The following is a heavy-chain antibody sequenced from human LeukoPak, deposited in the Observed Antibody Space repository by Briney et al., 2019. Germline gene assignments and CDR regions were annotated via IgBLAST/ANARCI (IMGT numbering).Heavy chain of an antibody. J-gene: IGHJ4*02. Sequence: GGSLRLSCAASGFTFSSYSMNWVRQAPGKGLEWVSAISGSGGSTYYADSVKGRFTISRDNSKNTLYLQMNSLRAEDTAVYYCGANYYGSGSYRVPFDYWGQGTLVTVSS. CDR2: ISGSGGST. D-gene: IGHD3-10*01. CDR1: GFTFSSYS. CDR3: GANYYGSGSYRVPFDY. V-gene: IGHV3-23*01.